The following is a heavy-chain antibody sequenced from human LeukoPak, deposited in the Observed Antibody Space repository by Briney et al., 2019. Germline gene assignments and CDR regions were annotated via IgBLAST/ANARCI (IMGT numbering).Heavy chain of an antibody. CDR2: IYTSGST. Sequence: SQTLSLTCTASGGSISSGSYYWSWIRQPAGKGLEWIGRIYTSGSTNYNPSLKSRVTISVDTSKNQFSLKLSSVTAADTAVYYCARIVGAGYYYYYMDVWGKGTTVTVSS. D-gene: IGHD1-26*01. CDR1: GGSISSGSYY. CDR3: ARIVGAGYYYYYMDV. J-gene: IGHJ6*03. V-gene: IGHV4-61*02.